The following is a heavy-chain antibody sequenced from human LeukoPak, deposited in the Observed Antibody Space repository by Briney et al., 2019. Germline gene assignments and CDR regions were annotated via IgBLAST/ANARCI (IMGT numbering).Heavy chain of an antibody. CDR3: ARDSGGKQLWPYYYYYYMDV. CDR1: GFTFSDYY. CDR2: ISSSGSTI. V-gene: IGHV3-11*04. J-gene: IGHJ6*03. Sequence: GGSLRLSCAASGFTFSDYYMSWIRQAPGKGLEGVSYISSSGSTIYYADSVKGRFTISRDNAKNSLYLQMNSLRAEDTAVYYCARDSGGKQLWPYYYYYYMDVWGKGTTVTVSS. D-gene: IGHD5-18*01.